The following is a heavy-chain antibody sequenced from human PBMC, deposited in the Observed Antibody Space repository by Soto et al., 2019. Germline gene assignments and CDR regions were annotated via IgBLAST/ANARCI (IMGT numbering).Heavy chain of an antibody. CDR2: ISNSGNTI. J-gene: IGHJ6*03. CDR1: GFSFSDYY. V-gene: IGHV3-11*01. D-gene: IGHD3-10*01. Sequence: GGSLRLSCAASGFSFSDYYMTWIRQAPGKGLEWVSYISNSGNTIYNADSVEGRFTISRDNAKNSLYLQMSSLRTDDTALYFCARVERLRGSGSLWTDYWHYYYLDVWGKGTTVTVSS. CDR3: ARVERLRGSGSLWTDYWHYYYLDV.